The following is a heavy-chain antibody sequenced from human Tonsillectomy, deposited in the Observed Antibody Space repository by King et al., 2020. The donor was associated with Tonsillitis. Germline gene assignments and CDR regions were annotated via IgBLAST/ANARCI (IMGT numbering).Heavy chain of an antibody. CDR2: ISDSGGST. V-gene: IGHV3-23*04. CDR3: AKAPIAPHQNYYYYYYMDV. J-gene: IGHJ6*03. D-gene: IGHD6-6*01. CDR1: GFTFSSYG. Sequence: QLVQSGGGLVHPGGSLRLSCAASGFTFSSYGMSWVRQAPGTGLEWVSVISDSGGSTYYADSVKGRFTISRDNSKNTLYVQMNSRRAEDTAVYYCAKAPIAPHQNYYYYYYMDVWGKGTTVTVS.